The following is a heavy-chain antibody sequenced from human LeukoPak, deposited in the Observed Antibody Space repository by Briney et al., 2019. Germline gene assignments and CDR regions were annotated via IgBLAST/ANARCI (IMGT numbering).Heavy chain of an antibody. D-gene: IGHD3-10*01. CDR1: GYTFTSYA. J-gene: IGHJ4*02. V-gene: IGHV7-4-1*02. CDR3: ARDLGPGIGGSGSYYIKRFDY. Sequence: ASVKVSCKASGYTFTSYAMNWVRQAPGQGLEWMGWINTNTGNPTYAQGFTGRFVFSLDTSVSAAYLQISSLKAEDTAVYYCARDLGPGIGGSGSYYIKRFDYWGQGTLVTVSS. CDR2: INTNTGNP.